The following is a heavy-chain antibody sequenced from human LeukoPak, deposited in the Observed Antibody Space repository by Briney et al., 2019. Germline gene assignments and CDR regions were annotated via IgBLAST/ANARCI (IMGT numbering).Heavy chain of an antibody. CDR3: ARIRGYAYVWGSYRSYYFDY. CDR1: GLSLSTRGMC. CDR2: IEWDDDK. V-gene: IGHV2-70*01. Sequence: SGPTLVNPTQTLTLTCTFSGLSLSTRGMCVSWIRQPPRKALEWLAHIEWDDDKYYSTSLKTRLTSSKDTSKNQVVLIMTNKDPVDTAKYYCARIRGYAYVWGSYRSYYFDYWGQGTLVTVSS. D-gene: IGHD3-16*02. J-gene: IGHJ4*02.